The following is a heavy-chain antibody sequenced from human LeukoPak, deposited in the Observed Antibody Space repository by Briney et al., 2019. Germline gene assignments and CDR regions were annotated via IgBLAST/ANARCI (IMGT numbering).Heavy chain of an antibody. CDR3: ARTTTYSSGWYGAY. V-gene: IGHV5-51*01. J-gene: IGHJ4*02. CDR1: GYRYRDFW. D-gene: IGHD6-19*01. CDR2: IYGGDSET. Sequence: GESLKISCKGSGYRYRDFWIGWVRQMPGKGLEWMGIIYGGDSETRYSPSLQGQVTISADKSINTAYLQWSSLKAAANAMYYCARTTTYSSGWYGAYWGQGTLVTVSS.